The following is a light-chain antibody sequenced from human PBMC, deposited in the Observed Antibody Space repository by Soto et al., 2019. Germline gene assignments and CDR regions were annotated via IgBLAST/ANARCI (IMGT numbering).Light chain of an antibody. Sequence: DIQMTQSPSSLSVSMGDRVTITCRASQNIGTSLNWYQMKLGRAPTLLIYSASTLQSGAPSRFSGGGSGTDFTLTINSLQAEDFATYSCQQTYNAPYTVGQGTMVEIK. CDR3: QQTYNAPYT. J-gene: IGKJ2*01. CDR1: QNIGTS. CDR2: SAS. V-gene: IGKV1-39*01.